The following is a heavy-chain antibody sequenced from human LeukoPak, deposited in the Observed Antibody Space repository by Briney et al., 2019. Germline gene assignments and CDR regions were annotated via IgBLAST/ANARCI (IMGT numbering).Heavy chain of an antibody. CDR1: GGSINDYY. V-gene: IGHV4-59*01. CDR2: IYHGGST. Sequence: SETLSLTCTVSGGSINDYYWGWIRQPPGKGLEWIGYIYHGGSTNCHPSLKSRVAMSLDTSKNQFSLRLSSVTAADTAVYYCAREDVSGSYYFDYWGQGTLVAVSS. CDR3: AREDVSGSYYFDY. J-gene: IGHJ4*02. D-gene: IGHD1-26*01.